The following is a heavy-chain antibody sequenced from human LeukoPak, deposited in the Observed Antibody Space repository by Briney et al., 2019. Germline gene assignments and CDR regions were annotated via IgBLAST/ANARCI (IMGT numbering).Heavy chain of an antibody. J-gene: IGHJ4*02. CDR2: IIPIFGTA. D-gene: IGHD3-3*01. CDR1: GYTFTYFG. V-gene: IGHV1-69*13. Sequence: ASVKVSCKASGYTFTYFGISWVRQAPGQGLEWMGGIIPIFGTANYAQKFQGRVTITADESTSTAYMELSSLRSEDTAVYYCARDSDFWSGYWYYFDYWGQGTLVTVSS. CDR3: ARDSDFWSGYWYYFDY.